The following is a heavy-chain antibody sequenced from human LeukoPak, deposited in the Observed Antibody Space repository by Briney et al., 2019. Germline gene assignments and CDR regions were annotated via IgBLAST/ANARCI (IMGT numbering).Heavy chain of an antibody. D-gene: IGHD2-15*01. J-gene: IGHJ5*02. CDR3: ARDRVVGLAPFDP. Sequence: ASVKVSCKASGGTFSSYAISWVRQAPGQSLEWMGWIHTDNGDTKYSHYFLGRVTITRDTSANTAYMELSSLRSEDTAVCYCARDRVVGLAPFDPWGQGTLVTVSS. CDR1: GGTFSSYA. CDR2: IHTDNGDT. V-gene: IGHV1-3*04.